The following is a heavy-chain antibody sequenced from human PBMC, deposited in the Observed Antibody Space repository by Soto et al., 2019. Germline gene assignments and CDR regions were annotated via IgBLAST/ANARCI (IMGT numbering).Heavy chain of an antibody. CDR3: ARGPTMTTF. Sequence: EVQLVESGGGLVKPGGSLRLSCAASGFAFSSYIMTWVRQAPGKGLEWVSTMSSGGSYIFYADSVKDGFTVSRDDANNSFYLQMNSLRADDTAGYYCARGPTMTTFWGQGTLVTVSS. D-gene: IGHD4-17*01. CDR2: MSSGGSYI. J-gene: IGHJ4*02. CDR1: GFAFSSYI. V-gene: IGHV3-21*01.